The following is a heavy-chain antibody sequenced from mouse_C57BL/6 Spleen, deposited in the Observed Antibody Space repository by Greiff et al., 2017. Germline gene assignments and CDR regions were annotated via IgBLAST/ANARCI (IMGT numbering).Heavy chain of an antibody. J-gene: IGHJ1*03. CDR3: ARLGDGSSPHWYFDV. V-gene: IGHV1-52*01. CDR1: GYTFTSYW. CDR2: IDPSDSET. D-gene: IGHD1-1*01. Sequence: QVQLQQPGAELVRPGSSVKLSCKASGYTFTSYWMHWVKQRPIQGLEWIGNIDPSDSETHYNQKFKDKATLTVDKSSSTAYMQLSSLTSEDSAVYYCARLGDGSSPHWYFDVWGTGTTVTVSS.